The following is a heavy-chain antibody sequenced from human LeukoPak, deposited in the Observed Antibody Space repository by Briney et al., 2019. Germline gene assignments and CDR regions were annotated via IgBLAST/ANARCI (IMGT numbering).Heavy chain of an antibody. V-gene: IGHV3-64*01. J-gene: IGHJ4*02. Sequence: SGGSLRLSCAASGFTFSSYAMSWVRQAPGKGLEYVASITYNGGSTSYANSMKGRFTISRDNSKNMVYLQMGSLRAEDMAVYYCAREGGYGVANDYWGQGTLVTVSS. CDR3: AREGGYGVANDY. CDR2: ITYNGGST. D-gene: IGHD4-17*01. CDR1: GFTFSSYA.